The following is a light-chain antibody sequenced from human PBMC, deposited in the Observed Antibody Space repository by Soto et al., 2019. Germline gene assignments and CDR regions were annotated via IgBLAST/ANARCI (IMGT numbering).Light chain of an antibody. CDR1: QDISNY. V-gene: IGKV1-33*01. CDR2: DAS. Sequence: DIQMTQSPSSLSASVGDRVTITCQTSQDISNYLNWYQQKPGKAPKLLIYDASNLETGVPSRFSGSGSGTEFTFTISSLQPEDFATYYCQQYDIRPLFGQGTKVEIK. J-gene: IGKJ2*01. CDR3: QQYDIRPL.